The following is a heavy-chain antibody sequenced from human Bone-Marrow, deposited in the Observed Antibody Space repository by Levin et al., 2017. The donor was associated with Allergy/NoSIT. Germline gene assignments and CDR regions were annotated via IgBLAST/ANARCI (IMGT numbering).Heavy chain of an antibody. CDR2: KKPDGSGK. D-gene: IGHD3-22*01. V-gene: IGHV3-7*01. CDR3: AVPYYFDGSRYYPDY. CDR1: GFTFSSYW. Sequence: PGGSLRLSCAASGFTFSSYWLTWVRRAPGKGLQWVANKKPDGSGKYYVDSVKGRFTISRDNAKYSLFLQMNSLRAEDTAVYYCAVPYYFDGSRYYPDYWGQGTLVTVSS. J-gene: IGHJ4*02.